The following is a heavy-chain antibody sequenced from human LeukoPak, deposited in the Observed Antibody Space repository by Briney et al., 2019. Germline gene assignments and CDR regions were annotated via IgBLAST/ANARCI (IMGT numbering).Heavy chain of an antibody. J-gene: IGHJ4*02. CDR1: GFTFDDYA. Sequence: GGSLRLSCAASGFTFDDYAMHWVRQAPGKGLEWVSGISWNSGSIGYADSVKGRFTISRDNANNSLFLQLISLTVDDTAVYYCARVGRSGWDFDHWGQGTLVTVSS. V-gene: IGHV3-9*01. D-gene: IGHD6-19*01. CDR3: ARVGRSGWDFDH. CDR2: ISWNSGSI.